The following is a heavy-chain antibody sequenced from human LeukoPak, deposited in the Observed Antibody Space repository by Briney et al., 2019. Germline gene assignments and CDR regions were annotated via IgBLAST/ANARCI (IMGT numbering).Heavy chain of an antibody. D-gene: IGHD3-10*01. J-gene: IGHJ4*02. V-gene: IGHV4-34*01. CDR1: GGSFSGYY. Sequence: SETLSLTCAVYGGSFSGYYWSWIRQPPGKGLEWIGEINLSGSTNYNPSLKSRVTISVDTSKNQFSLKLSSVTAADTAVYYCATRHSLLWFGELLAPFSYWGQGTLVAVSS. CDR3: ATRHSLLWFGELLAPFSY. CDR2: INLSGST.